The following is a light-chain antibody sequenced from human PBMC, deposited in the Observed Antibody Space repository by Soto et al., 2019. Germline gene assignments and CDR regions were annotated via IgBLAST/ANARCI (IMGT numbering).Light chain of an antibody. V-gene: IGKV1-5*01. CDR2: TTS. Sequence: DIQMTQSPSTLSASVGDRVTITCRASQSFSTWLAWYQQKPGQAPNLLIYTTSILASGVPSRFSGSGSGTEFTLTISSLQSDDFATYYCQQYNSNPLTFGGGTKVEIK. CDR1: QSFSTW. J-gene: IGKJ4*01. CDR3: QQYNSNPLT.